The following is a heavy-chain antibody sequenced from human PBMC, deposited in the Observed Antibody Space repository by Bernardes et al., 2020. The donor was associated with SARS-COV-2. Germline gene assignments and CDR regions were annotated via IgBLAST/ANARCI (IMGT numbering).Heavy chain of an antibody. CDR1: GGSISSSSYY. CDR3: ARQLLWFGELLLDAFDI. D-gene: IGHD3-10*01. J-gene: IGHJ3*02. CDR2: IYYSGST. Sequence: SETLSLTRTVSGGSISSSSYYWGWIRQPPGKGLEWIGSIYYSGSTYYNPSLKSRVTISVDTSKNQFSLKLSSVTAADTAVYYCARQLLWFGELLLDAFDIWGQGTMVTVSS. V-gene: IGHV4-39*01.